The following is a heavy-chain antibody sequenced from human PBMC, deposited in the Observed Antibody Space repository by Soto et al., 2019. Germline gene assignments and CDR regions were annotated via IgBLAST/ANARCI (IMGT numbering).Heavy chain of an antibody. CDR3: AKDLSGIAAAGVNWFDP. D-gene: IGHD6-13*01. CDR1: GFTFSSYA. J-gene: IGHJ5*02. CDR2: ISGSGGST. V-gene: IGHV3-23*01. Sequence: PGGSLRLSCAASGFTFSSYAMGWVRQAPGKGLEWVSAISGSGGSTYYADSVKGRFTISRDNSKNTLYLQMNSLRAEDTAVYYCAKDLSGIAAAGVNWFDPWGQGTLVTVSS.